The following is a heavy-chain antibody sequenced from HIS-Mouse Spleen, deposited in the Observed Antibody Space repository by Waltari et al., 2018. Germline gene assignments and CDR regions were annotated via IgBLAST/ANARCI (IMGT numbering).Heavy chain of an antibody. D-gene: IGHD5-18*01. CDR3: AKAKFDLPVYSYGLDY. CDR2: IWYDGSNK. V-gene: IGHV3-33*06. J-gene: IGHJ4*02. Sequence: QVQLVESGGGVVQPGRSLRLSCAASGFTFSSYGRHWVRQAPGKGLEWVAVIWYDGSNKYYADSVKGRFTISRDNSKNTLYLQMNSLRAEDTAVYYCAKAKFDLPVYSYGLDYWGQGTLVTVSS. CDR1: GFTFSSYG.